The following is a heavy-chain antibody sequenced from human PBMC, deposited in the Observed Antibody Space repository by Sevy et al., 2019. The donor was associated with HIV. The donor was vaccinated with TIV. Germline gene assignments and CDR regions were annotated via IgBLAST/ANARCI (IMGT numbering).Heavy chain of an antibody. CDR1: GGSISSYY. D-gene: IGHD6-13*01. CDR2: IYTSGST. V-gene: IGHV4-4*07. CDR3: ARESSGIAAAGTGWYFDY. J-gene: IGHJ4*02. Sequence: SETLSLTCTVSGGSISSYYWSWIRQPAGKGLEWIGRIYTSGSTNYNPSLKSRVTMSVDTSKNQFSRKLSSVTAADTAVYYCARESSGIAAAGTGWYFDYWGQGTLVTVSS.